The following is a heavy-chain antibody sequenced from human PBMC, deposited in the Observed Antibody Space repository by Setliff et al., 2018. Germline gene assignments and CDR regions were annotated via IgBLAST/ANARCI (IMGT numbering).Heavy chain of an antibody. J-gene: IGHJ4*02. CDR3: ARRETYYNFWSSYYAY. V-gene: IGHV4-39*07. Sequence: SETLSLTCTVSGGSISSSSYYWGWIRQPPGKGLEWIGSIYYSGSTYYNPSLKSRVTISVDTSKNQFSLKLSSVTAADTAVYYCARRETYYNFWSSYYAYWGQGTLVTVSS. CDR2: IYYSGST. D-gene: IGHD3-3*01. CDR1: GGSISSSSYY.